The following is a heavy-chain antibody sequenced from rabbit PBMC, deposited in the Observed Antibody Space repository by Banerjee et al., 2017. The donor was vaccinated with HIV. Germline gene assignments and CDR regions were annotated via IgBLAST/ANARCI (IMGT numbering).Heavy chain of an antibody. CDR3: ARDLAGVIGWNFNL. Sequence: QSLEESGGGLVKPGGTLTLTCKASGIDFSSYYYMCWVRQAPGKGLEWIACIDTGRSGSTYYASWAKGRFTISKSSSTTVTLQMTSLTAADTATYLCARDLAGVIGWNFNLWGPGTLVTVS. CDR1: GIDFSSYYY. CDR2: IDTGRSGST. J-gene: IGHJ4*01. V-gene: IGHV1S40*01. D-gene: IGHD4-1*01.